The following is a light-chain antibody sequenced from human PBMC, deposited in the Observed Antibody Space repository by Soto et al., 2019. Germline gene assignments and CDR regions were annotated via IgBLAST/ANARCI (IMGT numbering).Light chain of an antibody. Sequence: DIVLTQSPGTLSLSPGERASLSCRASQSVSSYLAWYQQKPGQAPRLLIYDASNRATGIPARFSGSGSGTDFTLTISSLGPEDFAVYYCQQRSNWPTFGQGTKVDIK. V-gene: IGKV3-11*01. J-gene: IGKJ1*01. CDR2: DAS. CDR3: QQRSNWPT. CDR1: QSVSSY.